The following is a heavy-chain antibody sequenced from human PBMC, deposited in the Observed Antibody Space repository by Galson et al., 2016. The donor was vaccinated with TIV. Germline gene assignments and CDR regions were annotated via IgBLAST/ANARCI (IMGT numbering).Heavy chain of an antibody. CDR1: GDSISSGSYA. Sequence: LSLTCTVSGDSISSGSYAWRWIRQSAGKGLEWIGYIFHSGNTFYNPSLKSRVTISVDTSKNRFSLKLSSVTAADTAVYYCAAGGFCSNTDCYYGGFDSWGQGTLVTVSS. J-gene: IGHJ4*02. CDR2: IFHSGNT. V-gene: IGHV4-31*03. D-gene: IGHD2-21*02. CDR3: AAGGFCSNTDCYYGGFDS.